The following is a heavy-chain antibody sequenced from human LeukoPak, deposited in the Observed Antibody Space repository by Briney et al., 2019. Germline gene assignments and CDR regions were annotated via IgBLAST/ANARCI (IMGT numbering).Heavy chain of an antibody. CDR3: ARDPPSDCGGDCSPGY. V-gene: IGHV3-74*01. CDR2: INSDGSST. J-gene: IGHJ4*02. D-gene: IGHD2-21*02. CDR1: GFTFSSYW. Sequence: GGSLRLSCAASGFTFSSYWMHWVRHAPGKGLVWVSRINSDGSSTSYADSVKGRFTISRDNAKNTLYLQMNSLRAEDTAVYYCARDPPSDCGGDCSPGYWGQGTLVTVSS.